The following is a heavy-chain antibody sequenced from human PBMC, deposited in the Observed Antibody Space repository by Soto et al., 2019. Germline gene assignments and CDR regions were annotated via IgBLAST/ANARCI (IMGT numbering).Heavy chain of an antibody. CDR3: ARGRKITMVRGVRKNWFDP. D-gene: IGHD3-10*01. Sequence: QVQLQQWGAGLLKPSETLSLTCAVYGGSFSGYYWSWIRQPPGKGLEWIGEINHSGSTNYNPSLKGRVTISVDTSKNQFSLKLSSVTAADTAVYYCARGRKITMVRGVRKNWFDPWGQGTLVTVSS. CDR1: GGSFSGYY. J-gene: IGHJ5*02. V-gene: IGHV4-34*01. CDR2: INHSGST.